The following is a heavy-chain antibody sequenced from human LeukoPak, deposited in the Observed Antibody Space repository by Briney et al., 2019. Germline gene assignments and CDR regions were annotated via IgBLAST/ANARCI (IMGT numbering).Heavy chain of an antibody. Sequence: GGSLRLSCADSGFTFSGSAMHWVRQASGKGLEWVGRIRTKGKSYATEYAASVKGRFIISRDDLKNTAYLQMNSLKIEDTAVYYCTRTTVTMADWFDPWGQGTLVTVSS. CDR3: TRTTVTMADWFDP. CDR1: GFTFSGSA. V-gene: IGHV3-73*01. CDR2: IRTKGKSYAT. J-gene: IGHJ5*02. D-gene: IGHD4-17*01.